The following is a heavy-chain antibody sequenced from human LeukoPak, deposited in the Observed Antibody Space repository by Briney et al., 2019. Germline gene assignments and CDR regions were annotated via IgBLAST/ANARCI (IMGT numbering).Heavy chain of an antibody. J-gene: IGHJ4*02. V-gene: IGHV3-66*02. CDR2: IYSGGST. Sequence: GGSLRLSCAASGFTFSSYAMSWVRQAPGKGLEWVSVIYSGGSTYYADSVKGRFTISRDNSKNTLYLQMNSLRAEDTAVYYCAREPDGYIDYWGQGTLVTASS. D-gene: IGHD5-24*01. CDR1: GFTFSSYA. CDR3: AREPDGYIDY.